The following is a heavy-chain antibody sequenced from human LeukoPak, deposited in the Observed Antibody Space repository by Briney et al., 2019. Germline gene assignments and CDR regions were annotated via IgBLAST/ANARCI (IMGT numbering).Heavy chain of an antibody. CDR1: GYTFTGYY. Sequence: GASVKVSCKASGYTFTGYYMHWVRQAPGQGLEWMGRIIPILGIANYAQKFQGRVTITADKSTSTAYMELSSLRSEDTAVYYCARVERGYSPAAVYYFDYWGQGTLVTVSS. J-gene: IGHJ4*02. CDR2: IIPILGIA. V-gene: IGHV1-69*04. D-gene: IGHD2-2*02. CDR3: ARVERGYSPAAVYYFDY.